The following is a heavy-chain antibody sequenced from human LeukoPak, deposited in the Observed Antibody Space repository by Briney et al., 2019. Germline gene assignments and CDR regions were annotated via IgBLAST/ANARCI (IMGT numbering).Heavy chain of an antibody. V-gene: IGHV4-34*01. CDR3: ARAGIYDYVWGSYRSSVYFDY. D-gene: IGHD3-16*02. Sequence: PSETLSLTCAVYGGSFSGYYWSWIRQPPGEGLEWIGEINHSGSTNYNPSLKSRVTISVDTSKNQFSLKLSSVTAADTAVYYCARAGIYDYVWGSYRSSVYFDYWGQGTLVTVSS. CDR2: INHSGST. J-gene: IGHJ4*02. CDR1: GGSFSGYY.